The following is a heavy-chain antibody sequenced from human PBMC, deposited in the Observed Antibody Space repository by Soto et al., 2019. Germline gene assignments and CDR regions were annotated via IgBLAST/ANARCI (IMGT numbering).Heavy chain of an antibody. V-gene: IGHV4-59*01. Sequence: SETLSLTCTVSGGSISSYYWSWIRQPPGKGLEWIGYIYYSGSTNYNPSLKSRVTISVDTSKNQFSLKLSSVTAADTAVYYCARSVRWFGESMKEDYYYYMDVWGKGTTVTVSS. D-gene: IGHD3-10*01. CDR1: GGSISSYY. CDR3: ARSVRWFGESMKEDYYYYMDV. CDR2: IYYSGST. J-gene: IGHJ6*03.